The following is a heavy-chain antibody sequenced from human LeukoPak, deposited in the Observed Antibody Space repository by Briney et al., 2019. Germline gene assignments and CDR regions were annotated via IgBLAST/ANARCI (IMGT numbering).Heavy chain of an antibody. J-gene: IGHJ3*02. CDR2: IFYSGST. CDR3: AKSNGYGLIDI. CDR1: GGSLSDYY. D-gene: IGHD3-10*01. Sequence: PSETLSLTCTVSGGSLSDYYWTWVRQPPGKALEWIGNIFYSGSTYYSPSLKSRVTISLDTSRNQFSLKLNSVIAADTAVYYCAKSNGYGLIDIWGQGTMVTVSS. V-gene: IGHV4-59*12.